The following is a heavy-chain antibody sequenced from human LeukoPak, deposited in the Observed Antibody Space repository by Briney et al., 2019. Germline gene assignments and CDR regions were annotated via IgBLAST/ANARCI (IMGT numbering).Heavy chain of an antibody. D-gene: IGHD2-2*01. CDR2: IRSKAYGGTT. V-gene: IGHV3-49*04. J-gene: IGHJ4*02. CDR3: TRDGIVVVPAAFDY. CDR1: GFTFSSYS. Sequence: PGGSLRLSCAASGFTFSSYSMNWVRQAPGKGLEWVGFIRSKAYGGTTEYAASVKGRFTISRDDSKSIAYLQMNSLKTEDTAVYYCTRDGIVVVPAAFDYWGQGTLVTVSS.